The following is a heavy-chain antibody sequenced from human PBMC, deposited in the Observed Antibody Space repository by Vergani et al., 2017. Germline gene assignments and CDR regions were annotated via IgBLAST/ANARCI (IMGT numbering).Heavy chain of an antibody. D-gene: IGHD2-8*01. CDR2: IWYGGSKE. CDR3: ARSGYCAHGVCYMTYYYYMDV. CDR1: GFTLSSHA. Sequence: QVQLVESGGGVVQPGRSLRLSCAGSGFTLSSHAMHWVRQAPGKGLEWVAFIWYGGSKEYYADSVKGRFTISRDNSKNTLYLQMNNLRAADTAVYYCARSGYCAHGVCYMTYYYYMDVWGKGTAVTVSS. V-gene: IGHV3-33*01. J-gene: IGHJ6*03.